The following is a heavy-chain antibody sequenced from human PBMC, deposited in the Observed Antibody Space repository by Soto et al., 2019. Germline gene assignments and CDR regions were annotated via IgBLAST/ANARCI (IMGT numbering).Heavy chain of an antibody. J-gene: IGHJ6*02. CDR1: GLTVRSNY. V-gene: IGHV3-53*02. CDR2: IFSGGST. CDR3: AGEVGSGGWYYYYFGVDA. D-gene: IGHD6-19*01. Sequence: EVQLVETGGGLIQPGGSLRLSCAASGLTVRSNYMSWVRQAPGKGLEWVSLIFSGGSTYYEDSFKGRFTSSRDNSKNMVSLQMTSLRAEDTSVYYCAGEVGSGGWYYYYFGVDAWGQGTTVTVSS.